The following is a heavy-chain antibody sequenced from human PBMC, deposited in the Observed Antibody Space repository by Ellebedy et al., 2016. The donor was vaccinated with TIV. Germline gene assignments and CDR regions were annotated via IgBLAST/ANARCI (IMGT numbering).Heavy chain of an antibody. J-gene: IGHJ4*02. CDR1: GFTFGDYA. CDR2: ISWNSGSI. Sequence: SLKISCAASGFTFGDYAMHWVRQAPGRGLEWVSGISWNSGSIGYADSVKGRFTISKDNSKYTLYLQMNSLRAEDTAVYSCAKAPTGYSPYYFDYWGQGTLVTVSS. D-gene: IGHD3-9*01. CDR3: AKAPTGYSPYYFDY. V-gene: IGHV3-9*01.